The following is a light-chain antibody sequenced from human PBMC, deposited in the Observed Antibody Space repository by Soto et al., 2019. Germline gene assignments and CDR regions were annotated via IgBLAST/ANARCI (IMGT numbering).Light chain of an antibody. Sequence: DIQITQSPSTLSASVGDRVTIACRASQSISTWLAWYQQKPGKAPKLLIYDAFYLERGVPSRFSGSGSGTEFTLTISSLQPDDLATYYCQQYNSFWTFGQGTKLEI. V-gene: IGKV1-5*01. J-gene: IGKJ1*01. CDR3: QQYNSFWT. CDR2: DAF. CDR1: QSISTW.